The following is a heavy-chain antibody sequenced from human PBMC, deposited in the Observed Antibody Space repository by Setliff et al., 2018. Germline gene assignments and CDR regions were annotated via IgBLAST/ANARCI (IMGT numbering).Heavy chain of an antibody. D-gene: IGHD2-2*01. V-gene: IGHV4-34*01. CDR2: INHRGST. J-gene: IGHJ4*02. Sequence: SETLSLTCATYGGTFSDYHWTWIRQSPEKGLEWIGEINHRGSTNYNPSLKSRVTISIDTSKDQFSLKLISMTAEDTATYYCARSENCFSTHCSPYDYWGQGTLVTVSS. CDR3: ARSENCFSTHCSPYDY. CDR1: GGTFSDYH.